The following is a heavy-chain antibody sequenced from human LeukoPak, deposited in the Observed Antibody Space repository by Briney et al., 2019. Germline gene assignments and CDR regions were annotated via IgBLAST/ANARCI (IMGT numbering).Heavy chain of an antibody. D-gene: IGHD2-15*01. CDR3: ARDPGYCSGGSCGNLDY. CDR2: MYYSGST. J-gene: IGHJ4*02. V-gene: IGHV4-61*01. CDR1: GGSVSSASNY. Sequence: SETLSLTCTVSGGSVSSASNYWSWIRQPPGKGLEWIGYMYYSGSTSYNPSLKSRVTISADTSKNQFSLKLSSVTAADTAVYYCARDPGYCSGGSCGNLDYWGQGTLVTVSS.